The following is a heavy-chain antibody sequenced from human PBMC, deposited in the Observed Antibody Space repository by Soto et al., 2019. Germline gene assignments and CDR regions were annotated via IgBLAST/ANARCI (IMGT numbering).Heavy chain of an antibody. CDR3: ARSLGYCSGGSCYFDY. J-gene: IGHJ4*02. V-gene: IGHV4-59*01. CDR2: ISDSGST. CDR1: GGSLSSYY. Sequence: SETLSLTCTVSGGSLSSYYWSWIRQPPGEGLEWIGYISDSGSTNYNPSLKSRVIISIDTSKNQFSLKLSSVTAADTAVYYCARSLGYCSGGSCYFDYWGQGTLVTVSS. D-gene: IGHD2-15*01.